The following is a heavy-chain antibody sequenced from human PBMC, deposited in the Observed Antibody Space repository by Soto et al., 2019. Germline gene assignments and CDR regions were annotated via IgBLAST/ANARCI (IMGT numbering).Heavy chain of an antibody. CDR1: GGSINSGGYS. V-gene: IGHV4-30-2*01. D-gene: IGHD3-22*01. CDR3: ARRLYYDSSGFEGGGMDV. CDR2: IYHSGST. Sequence: PSETLSLTCAVSGGSINSGGYSWSWIRQPPGKGLEWIGYIYHSGSTYYNPSLKSRVTISVDRSKNQFSLKLSSVTAADTAVYYCARRLYYDSSGFEGGGMDVWGQGTTVTVSS. J-gene: IGHJ6*02.